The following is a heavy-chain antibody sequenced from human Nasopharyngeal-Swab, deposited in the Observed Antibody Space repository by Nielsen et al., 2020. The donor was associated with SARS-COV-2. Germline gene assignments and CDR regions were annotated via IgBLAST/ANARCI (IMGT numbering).Heavy chain of an antibody. Sequence: GGSLRLSCAASGFTVSSNYMTWVRQVTGKGLEWVSAIGTAGDTYYPRSVKGRFTISREDARNFLYLQMNSLRAEDTAVYYCARTLSASYMDVWGKGTTVTVSS. J-gene: IGHJ6*03. CDR3: ARTLSASYMDV. V-gene: IGHV3-13*01. CDR1: GFTVSSNY. CDR2: IGTAGDT.